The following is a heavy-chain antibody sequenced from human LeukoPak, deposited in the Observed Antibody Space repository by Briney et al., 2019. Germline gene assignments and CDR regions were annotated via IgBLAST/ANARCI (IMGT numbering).Heavy chain of an antibody. D-gene: IGHD2-2*01. V-gene: IGHV5-51*01. CDR3: ARRIASKYHYYYYYGMDV. J-gene: IGHJ6*02. Sequence: GESLKISCKGSGYSFTSYWIGWVRQMPGKGLEWMGIIYPGDSDTRYSPSFQGQVTISADKSISTAYLQWSSLKASDTAMYYCARRIASKYHYYYYYGMDVWGQGTTVTVSS. CDR1: GYSFTSYW. CDR2: IYPGDSDT.